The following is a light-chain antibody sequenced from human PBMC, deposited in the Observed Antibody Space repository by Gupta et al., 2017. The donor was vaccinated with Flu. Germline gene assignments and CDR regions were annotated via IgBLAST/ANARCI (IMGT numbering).Light chain of an antibody. CDR1: SSSIGSNT. CDR3: AAWDDSLNGVV. V-gene: IGLV1-44*01. J-gene: IGLJ2*01. CDR2: SNN. Sequence: QPVLTQPPSVSGTPGQRVTVSCSGSSSSIGSNTVNWYQQLPGTAPKLLIYSNNQRPSGVPDRFSGSKSGTSASLAISGLQSEDEADYYCAAWDDSLNGVVFGGGTKLTVL.